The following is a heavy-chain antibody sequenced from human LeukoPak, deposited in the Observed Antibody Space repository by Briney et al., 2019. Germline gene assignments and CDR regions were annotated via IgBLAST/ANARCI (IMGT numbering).Heavy chain of an antibody. D-gene: IGHD2-2*01. CDR2: ISSSGSYI. J-gene: IGHJ4*02. V-gene: IGHV3-21*04. CDR3: AKVSFPYCSSTSCYYNDY. CDR1: GFIFSSYS. Sequence: PGGSLRLSCAASGFIFSSYSMNWVRQAPGKGLEWVSSISSSGSYIYYADSVKGRFTISRDNSKNTLYLQMNSLRAEDTAVYYCAKVSFPYCSSTSCYYNDYWGQGTLVTVSS.